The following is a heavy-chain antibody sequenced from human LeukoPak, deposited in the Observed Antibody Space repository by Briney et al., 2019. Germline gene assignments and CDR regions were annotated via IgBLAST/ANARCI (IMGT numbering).Heavy chain of an antibody. CDR2: INHSGST. CDR3: ARGSSYGPFDL. J-gene: IGHJ2*01. Sequence: SETLSLTCAVHGGSFSGYYWSWIRQPPGKGLEWIGEINHSGSTNYNPSLKSRVTISVDTSKNQFSLKLSSVTAADTAVYYCARGSSYGPFDLWGRGTLVTGSS. CDR1: GGSFSGYY. V-gene: IGHV4-34*01. D-gene: IGHD5-18*01.